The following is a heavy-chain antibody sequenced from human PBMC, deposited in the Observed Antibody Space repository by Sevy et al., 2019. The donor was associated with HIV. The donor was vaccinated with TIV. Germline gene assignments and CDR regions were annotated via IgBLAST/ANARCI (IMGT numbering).Heavy chain of an antibody. D-gene: IGHD6-6*01. V-gene: IGHV1-46*03. CDR1: GYTFTSYY. CDR2: INPSGGST. CDR3: AREGSSATKNNWFDP. J-gene: IGHJ5*02. Sequence: ASVKVSCKASGYTFTSYYMHWVRQAPGQGLEWMGIINPSGGSTSYAQKFQGRVTMTRDTSTSTVYMELSRLRSEDTAVYYCAREGSSATKNNWFDPWGQGTLVTVSS.